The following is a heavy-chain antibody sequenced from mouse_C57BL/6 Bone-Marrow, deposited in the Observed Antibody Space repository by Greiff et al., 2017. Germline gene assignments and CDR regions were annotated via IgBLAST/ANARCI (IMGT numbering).Heavy chain of an antibody. CDR1: GYTFTSYW. J-gene: IGHJ3*01. CDR2: INPGSGYT. V-gene: IGHV1-7*01. Sequence: QVQLQQSGAELAKPGASVKLSCKASGYTFTSYWMHWVKQRPGQGLEWMGYINPGSGYTKYNQKFKDKATLTADKSSSTAYMQLSSLTYEDSAVYYCTTGVDCAWFAYWGQGTLVTVSA. D-gene: IGHD2-13*01. CDR3: TTGVDCAWFAY.